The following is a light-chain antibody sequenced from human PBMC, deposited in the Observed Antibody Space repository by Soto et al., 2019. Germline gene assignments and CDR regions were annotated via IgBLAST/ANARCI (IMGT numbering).Light chain of an antibody. CDR1: HSVSTTD. V-gene: IGKV3-20*01. J-gene: IGKJ1*01. CDR3: QHYESSVWT. CDR2: GTS. Sequence: EIVLTQSPGTLSLSPGETATLSCGASHSVSTTDLAWYQQKPGQPPRLLIYGTSNRATGIPARFRGSGSGTDFTLTIISLDPEDFAVYYCQHYESSVWTFRQGTKVVFK.